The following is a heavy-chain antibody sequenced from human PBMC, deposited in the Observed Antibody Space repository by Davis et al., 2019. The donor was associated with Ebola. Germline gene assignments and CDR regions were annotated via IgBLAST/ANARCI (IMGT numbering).Heavy chain of an antibody. D-gene: IGHD2-8*01. CDR3: ARSYGIQTAMDV. J-gene: IGHJ6*02. V-gene: IGHV4-59*12. CDR2: IYYTGST. CDR1: GGSINSYY. Sequence: MPSETLSLTCTVSGGSINSYYWSWIRQPPGKGLEWIGYIYYTGSTNYNPSLKSRVTISLDTSKNQFSLKLSSVTAADTAVYYCARSYGIQTAMDVWGQGTTVTVSS.